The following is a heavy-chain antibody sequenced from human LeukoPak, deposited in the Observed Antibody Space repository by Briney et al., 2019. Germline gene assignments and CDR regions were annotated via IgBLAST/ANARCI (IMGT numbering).Heavy chain of an antibody. CDR1: GYTFTGYY. CDR3: ARAADDSSGYFGGSGY. D-gene: IGHD3-22*01. CDR2: INPNSGGT. J-gene: IGHJ4*02. Sequence: ASVKVSCKASGYTFTGYYMHWVRRAPGQGLEWMGWINPNSGGTNYAQKFQGRVTMTRDTSISTAYMELSRLRSDDTAVYYCARAADDSSGYFGGSGYWGQGTLVTVSS. V-gene: IGHV1-2*02.